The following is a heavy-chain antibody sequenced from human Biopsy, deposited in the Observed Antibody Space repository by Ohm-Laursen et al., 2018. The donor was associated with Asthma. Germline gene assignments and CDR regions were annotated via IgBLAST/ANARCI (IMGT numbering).Heavy chain of an antibody. CDR3: ARAVDYSHYYGIDV. CDR1: GYTFNSAG. J-gene: IGHJ6*02. D-gene: IGHD3-10*01. V-gene: IGHV1-18*01. CDR2: ISVYNGNT. Sequence: ASVKVSCKTSGYTFNSAGITWARQAPGQGLESMGWISVYNGNTKVAQKLQDRVPMITDTSTSTAYMELRSLRSDDTAVYFCARAVDYSHYYGIDVWGQGTTVTVS.